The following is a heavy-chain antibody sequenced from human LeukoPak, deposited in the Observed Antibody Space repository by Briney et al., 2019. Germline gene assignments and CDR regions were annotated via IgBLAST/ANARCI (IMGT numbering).Heavy chain of an antibody. CDR2: ISSSSSTI. Sequence: PGGSLRLSCAASGFTFSSYSMNWVRQAPGKELEWVSYISSSSSTIYYADSVKGRFTISRDNAKNSLYLQMNSLRAEDTAVYYCARDKLPYYYDSSGLGDWGQGTLVTVSS. J-gene: IGHJ4*02. CDR3: ARDKLPYYYDSSGLGD. CDR1: GFTFSSYS. D-gene: IGHD3-22*01. V-gene: IGHV3-48*04.